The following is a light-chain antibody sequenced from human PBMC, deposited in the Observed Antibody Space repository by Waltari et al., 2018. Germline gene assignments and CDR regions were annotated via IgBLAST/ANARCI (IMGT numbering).Light chain of an antibody. J-gene: IGKJ3*01. CDR3: LHHIITQFT. CDR1: QGIRNY. Sequence: DLQMTQSPSAMSASVGDRVTITCRASQGIRNYLAWFQLRPGKAPKRLIYDASSWQSWVPSRFSGSGSGTEFTLTISSLQPEHFATYYCLHHIITQFTFGPGTNVDIK. CDR2: DAS. V-gene: IGKV1-17*03.